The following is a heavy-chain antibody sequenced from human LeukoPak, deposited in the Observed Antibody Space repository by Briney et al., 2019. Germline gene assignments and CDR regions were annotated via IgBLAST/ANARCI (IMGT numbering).Heavy chain of an antibody. CDR3: ARHTGRPQAGWFDP. Sequence: GESLKISCKDVGNTFGTYWVGWVHQMPGKGLEYMGIIIPRTSEVRYGPAFQGQVTISADKSLSTAYLQWTGLKAPDTAMYYCARHTGRPQAGWFDPWGQGTLVTVSA. V-gene: IGHV5-51*07. J-gene: IGHJ5*02. CDR2: IIPRTSEV. CDR1: GNTFGTYW. D-gene: IGHD3-10*01.